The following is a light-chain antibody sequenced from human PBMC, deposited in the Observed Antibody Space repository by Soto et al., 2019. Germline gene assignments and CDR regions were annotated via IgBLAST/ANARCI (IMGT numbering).Light chain of an antibody. CDR1: KNDIGVYDF. V-gene: IGLV2-8*01. Sequence: LTHPPSASGSPGQSVTISCTGTKNDIGVYDFVSWYQHHPGKAPRLIIYEVVQRPSGVPDRFSGSKSGNTASLTVSGLQAADEADYFCKSYAGSNTYVFGSGTKV. CDR3: KSYAGSNTYV. CDR2: EVV. J-gene: IGLJ1*01.